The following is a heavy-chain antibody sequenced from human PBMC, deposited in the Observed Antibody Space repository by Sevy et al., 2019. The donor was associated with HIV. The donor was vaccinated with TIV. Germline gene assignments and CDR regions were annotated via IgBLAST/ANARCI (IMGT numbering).Heavy chain of an antibody. CDR1: GFPFNDHA. CDR3: AKDIIRGCGGINCYPYYYYFYGLDV. CDR2: ISWNSRNV. V-gene: IGHV3-9*01. D-gene: IGHD2-21*01. Sequence: GGSLRLSCAASGFPFNDHALHWVRQVPGKGLEWVSGISWNSRNVGYADSVKGRFTISSDNANHFLYLEMNSLRPEDTDFYYCAKDIIRGCGGINCYPYYYYFYGLDVWGQGTTVTVAS. J-gene: IGHJ6*02.